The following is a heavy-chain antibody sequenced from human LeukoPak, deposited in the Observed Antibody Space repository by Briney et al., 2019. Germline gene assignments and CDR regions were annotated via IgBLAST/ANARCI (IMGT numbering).Heavy chain of an antibody. V-gene: IGHV3-30*02. J-gene: IGHJ6*03. CDR3: AKEGGSYSSYYYYMDV. D-gene: IGHD1-26*01. CDR1: GFTFCTYV. Sequence: GGSLRLSCAASGFTFCTYVRLWVRQAPGKGLEGVAFIRYDGGNKNYADYVKGRFTISRDNSKNTLYMQMNSLRTEDTAVYYCAKEGGSYSSYYYYMDVWGKGTTVTVSS. CDR2: IRYDGGNK.